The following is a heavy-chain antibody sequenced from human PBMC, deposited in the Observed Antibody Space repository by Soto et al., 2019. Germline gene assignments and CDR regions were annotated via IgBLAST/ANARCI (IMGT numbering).Heavy chain of an antibody. J-gene: IGHJ3*02. CDR1: SSSILSSSAY. CDR2: IYYSGST. CDR3: AKGGSGSYSNAFDI. V-gene: IGHV4-39*01. Sequence: SATLSLTCPFDSSSILSSSAYWVLFRQPPGKGLEWIGSIYYSGSTYYNPSLKSRVTISVDTSKNQFSLKLSSVTAADTAVYYCAKGGSGSYSNAFDIWCQGTMVS. D-gene: IGHD3-10*01.